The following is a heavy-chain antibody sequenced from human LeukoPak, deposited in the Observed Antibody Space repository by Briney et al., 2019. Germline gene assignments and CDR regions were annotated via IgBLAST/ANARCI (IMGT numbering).Heavy chain of an antibody. D-gene: IGHD6-13*01. CDR3: ARIPTSRWNPFDY. CDR1: GFTFSSYW. Sequence: GSLRLSCAASGFTFSSYWMSWVRQAPGKGLEWVANIKQDGSEKYYVDSAKGRFTISRDNAKNSLYLQTNSLRAEDTAVYYCARIPTSRWNPFDYWGQGTLVTVSS. J-gene: IGHJ4*02. CDR2: IKQDGSEK. V-gene: IGHV3-7*01.